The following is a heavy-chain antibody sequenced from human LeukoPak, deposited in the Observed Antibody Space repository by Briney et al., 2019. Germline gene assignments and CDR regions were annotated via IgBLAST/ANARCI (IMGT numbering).Heavy chain of an antibody. Sequence: LGGSLRLSCAASGFTLNNYWMTWVRQAPGEGLEWVANIKQDGSRKHYVDSVEGRFTISRDNARNSLYLQMNSLRAEDTAVYYCARDLSNKILTTYCDVFDIWGQGTLVTVSS. CDR1: GFTLNNYW. D-gene: IGHD3-9*01. V-gene: IGHV3-7*03. CDR2: IKQDGSRK. CDR3: ARDLSNKILTTYCDVFDI. J-gene: IGHJ3*02.